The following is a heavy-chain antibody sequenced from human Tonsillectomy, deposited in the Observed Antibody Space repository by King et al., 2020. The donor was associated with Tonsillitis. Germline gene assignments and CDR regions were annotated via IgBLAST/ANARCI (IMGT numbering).Heavy chain of an antibody. J-gene: IGHJ4*02. CDR2: IWYDGSNK. V-gene: IGHV3-33*08. Sequence: VQLVESGGGVVQPGRSLRLSCAASGFTFSSYGMHWVRQAPGKGLEWVAVIWYDGSNKYYADSVKGRFTISRDNSKNTLYLQMNSLRAEDTAVYYCARDRDWGHGWGLDYWGQGTLVTVSS. D-gene: IGHD3/OR15-3a*01. CDR1: GFTFSSYG. CDR3: ARDRDWGHGWGLDY.